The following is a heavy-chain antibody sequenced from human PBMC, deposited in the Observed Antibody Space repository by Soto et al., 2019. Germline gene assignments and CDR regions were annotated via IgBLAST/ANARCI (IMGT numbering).Heavy chain of an antibody. CDR3: ARGSSWYWETPWYYYGMDV. CDR2: INPNSVGT. V-gene: IGHV1-2*02. CDR1: GYTFTGYY. Sequence: QVQLVQSGAEVKKPGASVKVSCKASGYTFTGYYMHWVRQAPGQGLEWMGWINPNSVGTNYAQKFQGRVTMTRDTYISTAYMELSRLRSDDTAVYYCARGSSWYWETPWYYYGMDVWGQGTTVTVSS. D-gene: IGHD6-13*01. J-gene: IGHJ6*02.